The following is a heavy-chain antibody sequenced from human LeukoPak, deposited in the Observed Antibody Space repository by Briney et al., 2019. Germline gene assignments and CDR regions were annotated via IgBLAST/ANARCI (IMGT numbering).Heavy chain of an antibody. CDR2: ISDTGGST. V-gene: IGHV3-23*01. J-gene: IGHJ4*02. Sequence: GSMRLSCAVSGITLSNYGMSWVRQAPGKGLEWVAGISDTGGSTNYADSVKGRFTISRDNSKNTLYLQMNSPRAEDTAVYFCAKRGVVIRVILVGFHKQAYYFDSWGQGALVTVSS. D-gene: IGHD3-22*01. CDR1: GITLSNYG. CDR3: AKRGVVIRVILVGFHKQAYYFDS.